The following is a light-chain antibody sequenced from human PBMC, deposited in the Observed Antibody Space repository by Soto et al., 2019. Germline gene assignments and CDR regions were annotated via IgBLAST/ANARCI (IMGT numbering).Light chain of an antibody. Sequence: EIVMTQSPATLSVSPGERVTLSCRASQGVGSTLAWYQQRPGQAPRLLIYGASTRATGVPARFSGRGSGTEFTLTISSLQSEDFAVYYCQQYTNWPPNTFGQGTRLEIK. CDR1: QGVGST. CDR3: QQYTNWPPNT. J-gene: IGKJ5*01. CDR2: GAS. V-gene: IGKV3-15*01.